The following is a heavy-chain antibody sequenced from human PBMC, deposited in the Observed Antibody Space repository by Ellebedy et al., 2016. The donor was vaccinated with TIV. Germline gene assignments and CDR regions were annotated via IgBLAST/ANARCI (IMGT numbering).Heavy chain of an antibody. CDR2: IKKDGNEK. J-gene: IGHJ4*02. D-gene: IGHD3-22*01. V-gene: IGHV3-7*01. Sequence: GESLKISCAASGFTLSAYWMSWVRQAPGKGLEWVANIKKDGNEKNYVDSVKGRFTISRDDAKNSLYLQMNSLRAEDTAVYYCARDSYSRAIYWGQGTLVTVSS. CDR3: ARDSYSRAIY. CDR1: GFTLSAYW.